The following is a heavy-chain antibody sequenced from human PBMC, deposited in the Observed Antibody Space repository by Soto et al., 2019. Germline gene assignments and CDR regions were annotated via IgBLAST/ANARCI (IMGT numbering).Heavy chain of an antibody. CDR3: AKDLGITYGYRLFDY. J-gene: IGHJ4*02. CDR1: GFTFSSYA. Sequence: PGGSLRLSCAASGFTFSSYAMSWVRQAPGKGLEWVSGISGNGGNTYYADSVKGRSTISRDNSKNTLYLQMNSLRADDTAVYYCAKDLGITYGYRLFDYWGQGTLVTVSS. D-gene: IGHD5-18*01. V-gene: IGHV3-23*01. CDR2: ISGNGGNT.